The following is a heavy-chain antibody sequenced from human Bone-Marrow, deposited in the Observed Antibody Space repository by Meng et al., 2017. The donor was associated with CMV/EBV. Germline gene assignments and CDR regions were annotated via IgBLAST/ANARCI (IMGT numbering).Heavy chain of an antibody. D-gene: IGHD3-10*01. V-gene: IGHV4-34*01. Sequence: SETLSLTCAVYGGSFSGYYWSWIRQPPGKGLEWIGEINHSGSTNYNPSLKSRVTISVDTSKNQFSLKLSSVTAADTAVYYCARGDEGMIRGVVPVWGQGTTVTVSS. CDR3: ARGDEGMIRGVVPV. CDR1: GGSFSGYY. CDR2: INHSGST. J-gene: IGHJ6*02.